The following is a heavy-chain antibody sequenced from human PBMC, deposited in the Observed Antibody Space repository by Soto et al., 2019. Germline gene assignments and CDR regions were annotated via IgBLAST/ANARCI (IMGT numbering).Heavy chain of an antibody. D-gene: IGHD5-18*01. CDR2: IKSKTDGGTT. V-gene: IGHV3-15*07. CDR3: SHGYGQYFHS. Sequence: EVQLVESGGGLVKPGGSLRLSCAVSGFTLTNVWMNWVRQAPGTGLEWVGRIKSKTDGGTTDYAAPVKGRFTISRDDSENTLYLQMNSLKIEDTAVYYCSHGYGQYFHSWGQGTLVTVSS. CDR1: GFTLTNVW. J-gene: IGHJ4*02.